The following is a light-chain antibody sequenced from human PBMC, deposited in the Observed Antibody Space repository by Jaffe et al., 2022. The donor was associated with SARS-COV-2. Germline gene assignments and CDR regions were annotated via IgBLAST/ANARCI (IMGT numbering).Light chain of an antibody. CDR1: SSNIANYH. CDR3: LSYDSSLRNWV. Sequence: QSVLTQPPSVSGAPGQRVTISCTGSSSNIANYHVHWYHQLPGTAPKLLIFASTNRPSGVPDRFSGSRSGTSASLAIIGLQTEDEADYYCLSYDSSLRNWVFGGGTKLTVL. J-gene: IGLJ3*02. V-gene: IGLV1-40*01. CDR2: AST.